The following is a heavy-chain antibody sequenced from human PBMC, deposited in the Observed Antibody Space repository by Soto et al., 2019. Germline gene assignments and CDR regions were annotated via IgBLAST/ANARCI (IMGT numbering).Heavy chain of an antibody. Sequence: EVQLVESGGGSVQPGGSLRLSCAASGFTFSSHWMHWVRQAPGKGLVWVSRINEDGSSATHADFVKGRFTISRDNAENTLYLQMNSLRVEDTAVYYCARRKVYYYGLDVWGQGTTVTVFS. V-gene: IGHV3-74*01. CDR2: INEDGSSA. J-gene: IGHJ6*02. CDR3: ARRKVYYYGLDV. CDR1: GFTFSSHW.